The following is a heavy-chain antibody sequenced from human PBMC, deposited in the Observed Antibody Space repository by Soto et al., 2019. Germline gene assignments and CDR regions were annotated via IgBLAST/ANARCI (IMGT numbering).Heavy chain of an antibody. V-gene: IGHV4-31*03. Sequence: SENLPHTYSVSGETMSRGGYYGGWIRQHPEKGLEWIGYIYYSGSTSYNPSFEGRVSISVDTSKTHFSLNLNSVTAADTAVFYCAREPGSGLGAVDIWGPGTLVT. D-gene: IGHD3-10*01. CDR3: AREPGSGLGAVDI. CDR1: GETMSRGGYY. J-gene: IGHJ3*02. CDR2: IYYSGST.